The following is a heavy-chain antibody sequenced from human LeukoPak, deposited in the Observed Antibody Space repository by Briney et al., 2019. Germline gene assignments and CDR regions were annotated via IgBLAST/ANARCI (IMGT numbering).Heavy chain of an antibody. CDR2: ISGGGGGT. Sequence: AESLRLSCIGTGFTFTSDAMGWVRQAPGKGLEWVSGISGGGGGTFYADSVKSRFTISRDDSKNTLYLQMNSLRVEDTAIYYCAKDRGRTWVQVANWGQGTLVTVSS. D-gene: IGHD2-15*01. J-gene: IGHJ4*02. CDR1: GFTFTSDA. V-gene: IGHV3-23*01. CDR3: AKDRGRTWVQVAN.